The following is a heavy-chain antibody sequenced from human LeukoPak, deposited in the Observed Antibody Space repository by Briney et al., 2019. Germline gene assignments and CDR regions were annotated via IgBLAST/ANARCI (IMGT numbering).Heavy chain of an antibody. CDR2: IYSSGST. V-gene: IGHV4-59*01. Sequence: SETLSLTCTVSGGSISSYYWSWIRQPPGKGLEWIGYIYSSGSTNYNPSLKSRLTISVDTSKNQFSLKLSSVTAADTAVYYCARGFPTPAAIRDAFDIWGQGTMVTVSS. CDR1: GGSISSYY. CDR3: ARGFPTPAAIRDAFDI. D-gene: IGHD2-2*01. J-gene: IGHJ3*02.